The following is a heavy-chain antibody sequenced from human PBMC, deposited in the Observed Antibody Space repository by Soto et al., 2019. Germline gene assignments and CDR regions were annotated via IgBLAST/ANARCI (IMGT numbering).Heavy chain of an antibody. Sequence: QVQLVESGGGVVQPGRSLRLSCAASGISFSGYGMHWVRQTPDKGLEWVAIISYDGGNKYYAESVKGRFTISRDNSKNTVYLQMDSLRSEDTAVYYCAKTLLLYSGSEDDTGGQGTRVTVSS. J-gene: IGHJ4*02. CDR2: ISYDGGNK. D-gene: IGHD1-26*01. V-gene: IGHV3-30*18. CDR3: AKTLLLYSGSEDDT. CDR1: GISFSGYG.